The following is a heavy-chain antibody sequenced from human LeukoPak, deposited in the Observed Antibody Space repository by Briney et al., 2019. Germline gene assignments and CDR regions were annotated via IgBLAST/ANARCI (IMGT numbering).Heavy chain of an antibody. CDR2: IIPIFGTA. Sequence: GASVKVSCKASGGTFSSYAISWARQAPGQGLEWMGGIIPIFGTANYAQKFQGRVTITTDESTSTAYMELSSLRSEDTAVYYCAFSSGYYFDYWGQGTLVTVSS. CDR3: AFSSGYYFDY. V-gene: IGHV1-69*05. J-gene: IGHJ4*02. CDR1: GGTFSSYA. D-gene: IGHD3-22*01.